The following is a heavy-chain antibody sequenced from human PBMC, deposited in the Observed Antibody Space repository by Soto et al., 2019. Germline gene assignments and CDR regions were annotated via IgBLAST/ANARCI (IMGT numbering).Heavy chain of an antibody. CDR1: GGSISRYY. J-gene: IGHJ6*02. CDR2: IYYSGST. CDR3: DRASPVVTDV. D-gene: IGHD5-18*01. V-gene: IGHV4-59*08. Sequence: SETLSLTCTVSGGSISRYYWSWVRQPPGKGLEWIGYIYYSGSTYYNPSLKSRVTISVDTSKNQFSLKLSSVTAADTAVYYCDRASPVVTDVWRQGTPGTVSS.